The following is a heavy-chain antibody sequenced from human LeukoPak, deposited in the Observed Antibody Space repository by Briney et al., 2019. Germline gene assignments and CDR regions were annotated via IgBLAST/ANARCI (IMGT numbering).Heavy chain of an antibody. CDR1: GFTFSSYG. Sequence: GGSLRLSCAASGFTFSSYGMSWVRQAPGKGLEWDSAISGSGGSTYYADSVTGRFTISRDNSKNTLYLQMNSLRAEDTAVYYCAKGRNDYGANSFDYWGQGTLVTVSS. J-gene: IGHJ4*02. D-gene: IGHD4-23*01. CDR2: ISGSGGST. CDR3: AKGRNDYGANSFDY. V-gene: IGHV3-23*01.